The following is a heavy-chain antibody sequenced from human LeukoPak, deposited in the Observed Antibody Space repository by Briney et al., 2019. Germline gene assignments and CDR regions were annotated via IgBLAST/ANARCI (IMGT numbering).Heavy chain of an antibody. CDR2: SSGSGDST. D-gene: IGHD1-26*01. CDR3: AKSMMGSYYSCFDH. J-gene: IGHJ4*02. CDR1: GFIFGSYG. V-gene: IGHV3-23*01. Sequence: PGGSLRLSCAASGFIFGSYGMSWVRQTPGKGLEWVSGSSGSGDSTYYADSVKGRFTISRDNSKNTLYLQMNSLRAEDAAVYYCAKSMMGSYYSCFDHWRQGTLVTVSS.